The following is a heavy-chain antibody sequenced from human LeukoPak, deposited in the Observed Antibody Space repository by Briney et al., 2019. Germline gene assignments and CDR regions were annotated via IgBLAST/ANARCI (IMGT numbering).Heavy chain of an antibody. Sequence: GGSLRLSCAASGFTFSSYAMIWLRRAPGKGLAWVSAISGSGGSTYCAESVKGRFTMSRANSKNTLYLQMNSLRAEDTAVYYCAKNQYQLPGFQDYWGQGTLVTVSA. CDR3: AKNQYQLPGFQDY. V-gene: IGHV3-23*01. CDR2: ISGSGGST. CDR1: GFTFSSYA. D-gene: IGHD2-2*01. J-gene: IGHJ4*02.